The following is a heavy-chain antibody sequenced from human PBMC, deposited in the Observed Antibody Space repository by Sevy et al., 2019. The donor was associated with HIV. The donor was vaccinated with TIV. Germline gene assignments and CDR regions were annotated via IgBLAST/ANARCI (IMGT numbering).Heavy chain of an antibody. J-gene: IGHJ4*02. D-gene: IGHD3-16*01. CDR2: IWFDGSNT. V-gene: IGHV3-33*01. CDR1: GFTFSSYG. CDR3: ARDLEFYDYGAYGPSFMPDY. Sequence: GGSLRLSCAASGFTFSSYGMHWVRQAPGKGLEWVAVIWFDGSNTCYADSVKGRFTISRDIAENTLHLQMNSLRAEDTAVYYCARDLEFYDYGAYGPSFMPDYWGQGTLVTVSS.